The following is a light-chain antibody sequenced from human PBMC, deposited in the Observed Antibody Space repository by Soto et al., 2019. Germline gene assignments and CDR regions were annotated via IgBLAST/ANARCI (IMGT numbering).Light chain of an antibody. J-gene: IGKJ4*01. CDR2: DAS. CDR1: QGVGST. CDR3: QHYKTWPLS. Sequence: ELVLTQSPATLSVSPGERATLSCRASQGVGSTLAWYQQAPGQAPRLLIYDASTRATGIPARFSGDGSGTEFTLTISSLQSDDIAVYYCQHYKTWPLSFGGGTRVEI. V-gene: IGKV3-15*01.